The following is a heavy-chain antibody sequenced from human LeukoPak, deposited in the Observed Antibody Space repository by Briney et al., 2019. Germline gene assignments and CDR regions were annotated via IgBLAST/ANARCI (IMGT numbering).Heavy chain of an antibody. CDR1: GFTVSSNF. CDR2: VNAGGTT. D-gene: IGHD2-2*01. CDR3: ARCGMPYYFNYMDV. Sequence: QPGGSLRLSCAASGFTVSSNFVTWVRQAPGKGLEWVSVVNAGGTTYYADSVKGRFTISRDNSKNTLYLQMNSLRAEDTAVYYCARCGMPYYFNYMDVWGKGTTVTLSS. J-gene: IGHJ6*03. V-gene: IGHV3-66*01.